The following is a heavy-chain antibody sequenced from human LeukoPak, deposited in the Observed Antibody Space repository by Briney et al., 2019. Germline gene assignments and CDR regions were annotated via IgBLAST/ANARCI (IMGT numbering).Heavy chain of an antibody. CDR1: GFTFSSYA. Sequence: QPGGSLRLSCAPPGFTFSSYAVSCGRHAPGRRRGWVSPICGRGGSTYYAYSVKGRFTLSRDNSKNTVYLQMNSLRAEDTAVYYCAKDYGYSYGLGFDYWGQGTLVTVSS. V-gene: IGHV3-23*01. CDR2: ICGRGGST. CDR3: AKDYGYSYGLGFDY. D-gene: IGHD5-18*01. J-gene: IGHJ4*02.